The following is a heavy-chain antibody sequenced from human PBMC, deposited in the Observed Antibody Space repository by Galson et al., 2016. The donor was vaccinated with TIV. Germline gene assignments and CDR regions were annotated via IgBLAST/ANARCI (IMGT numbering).Heavy chain of an antibody. Sequence: QSGAEVKKPGESLKSSCKGSGYSFTNYWMTGVRQMPEKGLEWMRIIYPDDSDTRYSPSFQGQVTISANKSISTAYVQWSSLKASDTALYFCARHPLPRSFDIWCQGTLVTLSS. J-gene: IGHJ3*02. CDR2: IYPDDSDT. CDR1: GYSFTNYW. V-gene: IGHV5-51*01. CDR3: ARHPLPRSFDI.